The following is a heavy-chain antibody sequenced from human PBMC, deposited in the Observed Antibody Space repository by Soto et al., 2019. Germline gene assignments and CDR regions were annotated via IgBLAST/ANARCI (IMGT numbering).Heavy chain of an antibody. CDR3: ARGVAAAAYYYYGMDV. CDR2: IDPSDSYT. J-gene: IGHJ6*02. V-gene: IGHV5-10-1*01. Sequence: PGESLKISCKGSGYSFTSYWISGGRQMPGKGLEWMGRIDPSDSYTNYSPSFQGHVTISADKSISTAYLQWSSLKASDTAMYYCARGVAAAAYYYYGMDVWGQGTTVTVSS. D-gene: IGHD6-13*01. CDR1: GYSFTSYW.